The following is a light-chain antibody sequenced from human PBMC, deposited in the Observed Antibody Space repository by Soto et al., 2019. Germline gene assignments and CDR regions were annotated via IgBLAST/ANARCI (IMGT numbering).Light chain of an antibody. J-gene: IGLJ1*01. CDR2: DVS. CDR3: CSYAGSYTWV. Sequence: QSALTQPRSVSGSPGQSVTISCTRTSSDVGGYNYVSWYRQHPGKAPKLMIYDVSKRPSGVPDRFSGSKSGNTASLTISGLQAEDEADYYCCSYAGSYTWVFVTGTKLTVL. CDR1: SSDVGGYNY. V-gene: IGLV2-11*01.